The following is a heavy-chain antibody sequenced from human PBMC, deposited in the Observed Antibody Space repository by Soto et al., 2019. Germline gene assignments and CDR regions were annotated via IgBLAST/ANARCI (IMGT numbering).Heavy chain of an antibody. CDR1: GFTFSDHY. V-gene: IGHV3-11*06. CDR2: INPTGSYT. J-gene: IGHJ6*02. CDR3: ARGHHSMDV. Sequence: GESLKISCAASGFTFSDHYMSWIRQAPGKGLEWISYINPTGSYTHYADSVRGRFIISRDNADNSLYLQMNSLRAEDTALYYCARGHHSMDVWGQGATVTVS.